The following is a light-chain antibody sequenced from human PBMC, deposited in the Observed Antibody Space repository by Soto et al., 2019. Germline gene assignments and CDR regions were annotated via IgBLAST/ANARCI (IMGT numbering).Light chain of an antibody. CDR3: SSYTTISTYV. CDR1: SSDVGGYNY. Sequence: QSALTQPASVSGSPGQSITISCTGTSSDVGGYNYVSWYQQHPGKAPKLMIYDVRNRPSGVSNRFSGSKSVNTASLTISGLQAEDEVGYYCSSYTTISTYVFGTGTKLTVL. V-gene: IGLV2-14*01. CDR2: DVR. J-gene: IGLJ1*01.